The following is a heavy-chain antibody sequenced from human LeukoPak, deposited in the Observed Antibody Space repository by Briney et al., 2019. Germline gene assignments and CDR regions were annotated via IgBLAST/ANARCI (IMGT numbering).Heavy chain of an antibody. Sequence: ASVKGSCKTSGYTFADYYIRWVRQAPGHGLEWMGWIYPKSGGTNSAQKFQGRVTMTRDTSISTAYMELSRLRFDDTAVYYCARVSTSGYRDWLDPWGQGTLVTVSS. D-gene: IGHD3-9*01. V-gene: IGHV1-2*02. CDR1: GYTFADYY. CDR3: ARVSTSGYRDWLDP. CDR2: IYPKSGGT. J-gene: IGHJ5*02.